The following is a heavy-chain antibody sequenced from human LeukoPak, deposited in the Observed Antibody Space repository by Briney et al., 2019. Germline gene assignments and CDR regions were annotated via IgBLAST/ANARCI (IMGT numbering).Heavy chain of an antibody. CDR3: ARGQITIFGVVIISKQKFDP. CDR1: GGSFSGYY. D-gene: IGHD3-3*01. J-gene: IGHJ5*02. V-gene: IGHV4-34*01. CDR2: INHSGST. Sequence: PSETLSLTCAVYGGSFSGYYWSWIRQPPGKGLEWIGEINHSGSTNYNPSLKSRVTISVDTSKNQFSLKLSSMTAADTAVYYCARGQITIFGVVIISKQKFDPWGQGTLVTVSS.